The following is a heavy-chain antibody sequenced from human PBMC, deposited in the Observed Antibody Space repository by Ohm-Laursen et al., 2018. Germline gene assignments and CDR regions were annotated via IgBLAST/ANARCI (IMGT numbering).Heavy chain of an antibody. V-gene: IGHV3-21*01. Sequence: SLRLSCTASGFTLSSYDMSWVRQAPGKGLEWVSYISETGSHIYDADSMRGRFAVARDNAKNLLYLQLNSLRVEDTAVYYCARDSSRRAREGGMDVWGQGTMVTVSS. CDR3: ARDSSRRAREGGMDV. D-gene: IGHD6-6*01. CDR1: GFTLSSYD. CDR2: ISETGSHI. J-gene: IGHJ6*02.